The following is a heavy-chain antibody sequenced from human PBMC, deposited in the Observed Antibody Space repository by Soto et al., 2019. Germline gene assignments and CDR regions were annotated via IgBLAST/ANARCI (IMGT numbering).Heavy chain of an antibody. CDR2: ISYDGSNK. J-gene: IGHJ6*02. CDR3: ARDSSGQKYYYDSSGYKAPSYYYYGMDV. V-gene: IGHV3-30-3*01. Sequence: GGSLRLSCAASGFTFSSYAMHWVRQAPGKGLEWVAVISYDGSNKYYADSVKGRFTISRDNSKNTLYLQMNSLRAEDTAVYYCARDSSGQKYYYDSSGYKAPSYYYYGMDVWGQGTTVTVSS. CDR1: GFTFSSYA. D-gene: IGHD3-22*01.